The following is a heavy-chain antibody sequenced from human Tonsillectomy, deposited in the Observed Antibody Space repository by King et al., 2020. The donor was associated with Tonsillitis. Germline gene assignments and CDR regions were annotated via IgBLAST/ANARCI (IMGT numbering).Heavy chain of an antibody. J-gene: IGHJ4*02. D-gene: IGHD2/OR15-2a*01. V-gene: IGHV3-11*06. CDR1: GFTFSDYY. CDR3: ARVVTGILVY. CDR2: ISSSSSYT. Sequence: VQLVESGGGLVKPGGSLRLSCAASGFTFSDYYMSWIRQAPGKGLEWISYISSSSSYTNYADSVKGQFTISRDNAKNSLYLQMNSLRADDTAVYYCARVVTGILVYWGQGTLVTVSS.